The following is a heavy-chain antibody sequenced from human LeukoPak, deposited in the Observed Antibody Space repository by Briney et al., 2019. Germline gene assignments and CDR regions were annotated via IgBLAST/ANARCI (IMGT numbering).Heavy chain of an antibody. J-gene: IGHJ6*03. CDR1: GGSISSYY. Sequence: PSETLSLTCTVSGGSISSYYWSWIRQPPGKGLEWIGYIYYSGSGSTNYNPSLKSRVSISVDTSKNQFSLKLSSVTAADTAVYYCARVPRSYYYYYYMDVWGKGTTVTVSS. V-gene: IGHV4-59*08. CDR3: ARVPRSYYYYYYMDV. CDR2: IYYSGSGST. D-gene: IGHD2-2*01.